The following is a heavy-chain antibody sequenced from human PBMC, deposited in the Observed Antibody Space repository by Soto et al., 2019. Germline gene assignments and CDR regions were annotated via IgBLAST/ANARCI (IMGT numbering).Heavy chain of an antibody. CDR1: GFSVSSNY. Sequence: PGGSLRLSCAISGFSVSSNYLSWVRQSPGKGLEWVSVHYSGGSTYYADSVQGRFTIYRDKSNNTLYLQMRRVRAEDTAVYFCARHRHPRGTVGDNSPLDPWGQGTRVTVSS. CDR3: ARHRHPRGTVGDNSPLDP. CDR2: HYSGGST. J-gene: IGHJ5*02. D-gene: IGHD3-16*01. V-gene: IGHV3-53*01.